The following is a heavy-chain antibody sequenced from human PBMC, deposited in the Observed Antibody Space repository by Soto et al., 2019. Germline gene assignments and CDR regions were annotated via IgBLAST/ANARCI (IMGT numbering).Heavy chain of an antibody. CDR2: IYHSGST. J-gene: IGHJ4*02. CDR1: GGSISSSNW. CDR3: ARVKASGVNFDY. Sequence: QVQLQESGPGLVKPSGTLSLTCAVSGGSISSSNWWSWVRQPPGKGLEWIGEIYHSGSTSYNPSLKRRVTISVDKSKHQFSLKLSSVTAADTAVYYCARVKASGVNFDYWGQGTLVTVSS. D-gene: IGHD3-10*01. V-gene: IGHV4-4*02.